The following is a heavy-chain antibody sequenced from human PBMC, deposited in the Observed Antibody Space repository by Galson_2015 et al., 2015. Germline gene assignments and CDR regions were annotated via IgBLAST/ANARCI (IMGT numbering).Heavy chain of an antibody. CDR3: ARDRTYYYDSSGYSGAFDI. Sequence: SLRLSCAASGFTFSSYSMNWVRQAPGKGLEWVSSISSSSSYIYYADSVKGRFTISRDNAKNSLYLQMNSLRAEDTAVYYCARDRTYYYDSSGYSGAFDIWGQGTMVTVSS. CDR1: GFTFSSYS. CDR2: ISSSSSYI. D-gene: IGHD3-22*01. V-gene: IGHV3-21*01. J-gene: IGHJ3*02.